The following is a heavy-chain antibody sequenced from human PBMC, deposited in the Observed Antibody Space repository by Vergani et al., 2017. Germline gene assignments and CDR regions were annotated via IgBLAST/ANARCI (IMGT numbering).Heavy chain of an antibody. V-gene: IGHV1-69*02. CDR3: ARVMPIAAAGSYYYYYYGMDV. Sequence: QVQLVQSGAEVKKPGSSVKVSCKASGGTFSSYTISWVRQAPGQGLEWMGRIIPILGIANYAQKFQGRVTITADKCTRTAYMELSSLRSEDTAVYYCARVMPIAAAGSYYYYYYGMDVWGQGTTVTVSS. CDR1: GGTFSSYT. CDR2: IIPILGIA. D-gene: IGHD6-13*01. J-gene: IGHJ6*02.